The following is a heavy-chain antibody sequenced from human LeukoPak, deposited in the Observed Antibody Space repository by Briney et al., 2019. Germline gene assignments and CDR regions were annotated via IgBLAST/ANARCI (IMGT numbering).Heavy chain of an antibody. J-gene: IGHJ4*02. CDR3: ARGGSGNWNAPFDY. D-gene: IGHD1-1*01. CDR2: IKQDGSEK. CDR1: GFTFSSYW. Sequence: GGSLRLSCAASGFTFSSYWMSWVRQAPGKGLEWVANIKQDGSEKYYVDSVKGRFTISRDNAKNSLYLQMNSLRAEDTAVYYCARGGSGNWNAPFDYWGQGTLVTVSS. V-gene: IGHV3-7*01.